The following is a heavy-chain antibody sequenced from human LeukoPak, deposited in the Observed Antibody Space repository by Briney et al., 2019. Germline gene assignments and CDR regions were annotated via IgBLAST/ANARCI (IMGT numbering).Heavy chain of an antibody. CDR3: ARRGYCSSTSCYYYFDY. V-gene: IGHV4-34*01. CDR1: GGSFSGYY. D-gene: IGHD2-2*01. J-gene: IGHJ4*02. CDR2: INHSGST. Sequence: SETLSLTCAVYGGSFSGYYWSWIRQPPGKGLEWIGEINHSGSTNYNPSLKSRVTISVDTSKNQFSLKLSSVTAADTAVYYSARRGYCSSTSCYYYFDYWGQGTLVTVSS.